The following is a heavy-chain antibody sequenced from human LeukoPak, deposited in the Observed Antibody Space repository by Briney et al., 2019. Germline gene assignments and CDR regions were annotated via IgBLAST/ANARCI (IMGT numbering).Heavy chain of an antibody. D-gene: IGHD6-13*01. V-gene: IGHV3-23*01. CDR2: ISGSGGST. CDR1: GFTFSSYA. Sequence: GGSLRLSCAASGFTFSSYAMSWVRQAPGKGLEWVSAISGSGGSTYYADSVKGRFTISRDNSKNTLYLQMSSLRAEDTAVYYCAKDGTFGTAAYYFDYWGQGTLVTVSS. CDR3: AKDGTFGTAAYYFDY. J-gene: IGHJ4*02.